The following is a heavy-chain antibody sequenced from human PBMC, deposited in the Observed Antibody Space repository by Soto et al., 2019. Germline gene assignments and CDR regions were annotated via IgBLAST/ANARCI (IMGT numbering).Heavy chain of an antibody. Sequence: QVQVVQSGAEVTKPGASVTVSCKTSGFKFTIYGITWVRQAPGQGLEWMGWISAYNGTTNYARNFQGRITLTTDTTTSTAYIEMRSLRSDDTAVYYCARDLVSYSVYDGINNWGHGTLVTVSS. J-gene: IGHJ4*01. CDR2: ISAYNGTT. D-gene: IGHD5-12*01. CDR3: ARDLVSYSVYDGINN. V-gene: IGHV1-18*01. CDR1: GFKFTIYG.